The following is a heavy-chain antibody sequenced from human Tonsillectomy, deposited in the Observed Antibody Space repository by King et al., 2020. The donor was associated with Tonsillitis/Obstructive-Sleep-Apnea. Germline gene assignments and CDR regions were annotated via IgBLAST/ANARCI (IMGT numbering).Heavy chain of an antibody. V-gene: IGHV4-59*01. CDR3: VRASRIASRIAFHS. CDR1: GGSISPYY. J-gene: IGHJ4*02. Sequence: QLQESGPGLVKPSETLALTCSVSGGSISPYYWSWIRQPPGKGLEWIGFIHYRGSTNYHPSLEGRVAISVDTSKNQFSLKLNSVTAADTAVYFCVRASRIASRIAFHSWGQGSLVTVSS. CDR2: IHYRGST. D-gene: IGHD2/OR15-2a*01.